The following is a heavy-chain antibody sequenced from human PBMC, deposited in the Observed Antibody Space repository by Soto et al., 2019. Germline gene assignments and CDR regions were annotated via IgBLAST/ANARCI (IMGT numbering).Heavy chain of an antibody. V-gene: IGHV4-59*01. CDR1: GGSISSYY. J-gene: IGHJ5*02. CDR3: ARGGRGIVVVPAGFDP. CDR2: IYYSGST. D-gene: IGHD2-2*01. Sequence: LSLTCTVSGGSISSYYWSWIRQPPGKGLEWIGYIYYSGSTNYNPSLKSRVTISVDTSKNQFSLKLSSVTAADTAVYYCARGGRGIVVVPAGFDPWGQGTLVTVSS.